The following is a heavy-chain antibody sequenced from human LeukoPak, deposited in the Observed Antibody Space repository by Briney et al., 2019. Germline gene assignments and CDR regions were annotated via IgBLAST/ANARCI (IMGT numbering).Heavy chain of an antibody. CDR3: ARWDAYCSGGTCYFGGFAFDI. D-gene: IGHD2-15*01. J-gene: IGHJ3*02. CDR2: IKQDGSVK. Sequence: GGSLRLSCAASGFTYSIYWMSWVRQAPGKGLVWVASIKQDGSVKHFLDSVKGRFTISRDNAKTSLYLQMNSLRAEDTAVYYCARWDAYCSGGTCYFGGFAFDIWGQGTMVTVSS. CDR1: GFTYSIYW. V-gene: IGHV3-7*01.